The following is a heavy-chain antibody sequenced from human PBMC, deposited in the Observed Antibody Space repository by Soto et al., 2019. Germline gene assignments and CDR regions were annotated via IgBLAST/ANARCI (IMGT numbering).Heavy chain of an antibody. CDR2: TIPVFNTA. CDR3: ARGVYGSGNYYTGPSACDI. J-gene: IGHJ3*02. D-gene: IGHD3-10*01. Sequence: QVQLEQSGAEVKKPGPSVKVSCKASGGTLSDNGVAWLRQAPGQGLAWVGGTIPVFNTAKYAQKFQGRVPVTADKFTTIAYMELSSLRSEDTAFYFCARGVYGSGNYYTGPSACDICGQGTMVMVSS. V-gene: IGHV1-69*06. CDR1: GGTLSDNG.